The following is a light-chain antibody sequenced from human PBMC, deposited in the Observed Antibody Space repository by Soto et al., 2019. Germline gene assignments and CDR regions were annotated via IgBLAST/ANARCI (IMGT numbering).Light chain of an antibody. CDR2: EVS. V-gene: IGLV2-8*01. J-gene: IGLJ1*01. CDR1: SSDVGGYNS. Sequence: QSALTQPPSASGSPGQSVTISCTGTSSDVGGYNSVSWYQQHPGKAPKLMIYEVSKRPSGVPDRFSGSKSGNTASLTVSGLQDEDEYDYYCSAYAGSNNFVFGTGTKLTVL. CDR3: SAYAGSNNFV.